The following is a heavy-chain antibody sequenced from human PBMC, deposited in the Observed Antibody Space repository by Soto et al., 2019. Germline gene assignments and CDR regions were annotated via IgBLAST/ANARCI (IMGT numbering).Heavy chain of an antibody. CDR3: ARGRYCSGGSCYSEDFDY. V-gene: IGHV3-13*05. Sequence: EVQLVESGGGLVQPGGSLRLSCAASGFTFSSYDMHWVRQATGKGLEWVSAIGTAGDPYYPGSVKGRFTISRDNAKNSLYLQMNSLRAGDTAVYYCARGRYCSGGSCYSEDFDYWGQRTLVTVSS. CDR2: IGTAGDP. D-gene: IGHD2-15*01. CDR1: GFTFSSYD. J-gene: IGHJ4*02.